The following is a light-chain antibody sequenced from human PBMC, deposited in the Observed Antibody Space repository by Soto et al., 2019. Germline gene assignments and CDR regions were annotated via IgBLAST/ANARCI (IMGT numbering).Light chain of an antibody. CDR2: WSS. V-gene: IGKV4-1*01. J-gene: IGKJ4*01. CDR3: QQYYSIPLT. Sequence: DIVMTQSPDSLAVSLGERATINCKSSQSLLYSSNKKHYLAWYQQKPGQPPKLLIYWSSTRESGVPDRFSGSGSVTDFTLTISSLQAEDVAVYYCQQYYSIPLTFGGGTKVEIK. CDR1: QSLLYSSNKKHY.